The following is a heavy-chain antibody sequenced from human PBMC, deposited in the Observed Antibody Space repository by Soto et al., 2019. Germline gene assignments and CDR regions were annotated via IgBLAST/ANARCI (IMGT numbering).Heavy chain of an antibody. J-gene: IGHJ6*02. CDR2: IYYSGST. Sequence: KASETLSLTCTVSGGSISSSSYYWGWIRQPPGKGLEWIGSIYYSGSTYYNPSLKSRVTISVDTSKNQFSLKLSSVTAADTAVYYCARAVRSSGYYYVSYYYGMDVWGQGTTVTVSS. V-gene: IGHV4-39*01. CDR3: ARAVRSSGYYYVSYYYGMDV. CDR1: GGSISSSSYY. D-gene: IGHD3-22*01.